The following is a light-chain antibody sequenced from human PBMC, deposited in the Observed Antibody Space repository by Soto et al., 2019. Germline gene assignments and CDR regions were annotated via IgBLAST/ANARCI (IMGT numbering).Light chain of an antibody. Sequence: DIQMTQSPSTLSGSVGDRVTITCRASQTISSWLAWYQQKPGKAPKLLIYKASILQSGVPSRFSGSASGAEFTLTISSLQPDDFGTYFCQQSYTFGQGARWRL. CDR2: KAS. CDR3: QQSYT. J-gene: IGKJ5*01. V-gene: IGKV1-5*03. CDR1: QTISSW.